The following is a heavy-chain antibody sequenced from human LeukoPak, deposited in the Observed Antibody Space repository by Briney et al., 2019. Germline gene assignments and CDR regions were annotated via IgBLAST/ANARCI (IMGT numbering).Heavy chain of an antibody. V-gene: IGHV1-69*06. CDR3: ARDLVRNYNWYFDL. CDR2: IIPIFGTA. CDR1: GGSFSNYT. D-gene: IGHD4-11*01. Sequence: GASVKVSCKASGGSFSNYTISWLRQTPGQGLEWMGGIIPIFGTANYAQNFQGRVTITADKFTSTAYMELSSLRSEDTAVYYCARDLVRNYNWYFDLWGRGTLVTVSS. J-gene: IGHJ2*01.